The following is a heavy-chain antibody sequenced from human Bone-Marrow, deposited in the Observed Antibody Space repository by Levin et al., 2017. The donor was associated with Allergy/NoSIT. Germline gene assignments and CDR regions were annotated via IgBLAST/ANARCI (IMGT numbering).Heavy chain of an antibody. D-gene: IGHD3-22*01. CDR1: GGSISSGYYY. CDR2: IYESGNT. CDR3: ARAASYDSVGFYGADYFDY. Sequence: KASETLSLTCTVSGGSISSGYYYWNWIRQHPGKGLEWIGYIYESGNTYYNPSIKSRVTISVDTSKNQFALKLSSVTAADTAVYYCARAASYDSVGFYGADYFDYWGQGTLVTVSS. V-gene: IGHV4-31*03. J-gene: IGHJ4*02.